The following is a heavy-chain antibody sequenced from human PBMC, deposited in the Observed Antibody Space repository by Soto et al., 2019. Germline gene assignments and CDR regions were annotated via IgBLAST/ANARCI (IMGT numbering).Heavy chain of an antibody. CDR2: ITGTGSSA. CDR3: AKDDWGAASLRLDY. J-gene: IGHJ4*02. V-gene: IGHV3-23*01. D-gene: IGHD7-27*01. Sequence: EVQLLQSGGGLVQPGGSLRLSCVGSGFSFRTYAMSWVRQAPGKGLEWVAGITGTGSSADYADSVKGRFTISRDNSKNTLYLHLKNLRADDTAVFYCAKDDWGAASLRLDYWGQGTLVTVSS. CDR1: GFSFRTYA.